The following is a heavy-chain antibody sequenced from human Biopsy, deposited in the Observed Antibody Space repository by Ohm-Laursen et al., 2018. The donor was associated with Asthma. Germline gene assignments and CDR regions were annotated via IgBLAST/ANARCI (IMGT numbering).Heavy chain of an antibody. D-gene: IGHD2-2*01. CDR3: ARKAGSCISRTCYSLDF. V-gene: IGHV1-69*13. J-gene: IGHJ4*02. CDR1: GGTFNTYV. CDR2: INPVFGTT. Sequence: SVKVSCKSLGGTFNTYVIGWVRQAPGQGLEWMGGINPVFGTTTYPQKFQDRVTITADDSPSTVYMELSSLRSEDTAVYYCARKAGSCISRTCYSLDFWGQGTLVTVSS.